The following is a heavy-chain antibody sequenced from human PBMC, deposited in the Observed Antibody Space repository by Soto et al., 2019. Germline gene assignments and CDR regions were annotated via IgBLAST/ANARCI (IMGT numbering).Heavy chain of an antibody. Sequence: QVQLVESGGGVVQPGRSLRLSCAASGFTFSSYTMHWVSQAPGEGLDWVAIISDDGVHKFYADSVKGRFTISRDNSKNTLFLQMNGLRGEDTAVYYCAIKALGATRNLERWGQGSLVTVSS. CDR3: AIKALGATRNLER. D-gene: IGHD1-26*01. CDR2: ISDDGVHK. V-gene: IGHV3-30-3*01. CDR1: GFTFSSYT. J-gene: IGHJ4*02.